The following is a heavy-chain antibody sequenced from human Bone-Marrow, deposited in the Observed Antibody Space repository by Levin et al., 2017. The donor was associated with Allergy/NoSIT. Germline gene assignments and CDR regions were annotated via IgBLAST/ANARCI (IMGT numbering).Heavy chain of an antibody. D-gene: IGHD6-6*01. CDR2: IYSGGST. V-gene: IGHV3-66*01. CDR1: GFTVSSNY. J-gene: IGHJ6*02. Sequence: GASVKVSCAASGFTVSSNYMSWVRQAPGKGLEWVSIIYSGGSTYYADSVKGRFTISRDNSKNTLYLQMNSLRAEDTAVYYCARAPARQYVSGMDVWGQGTTVTVSS. CDR3: ARAPARQYVSGMDV.